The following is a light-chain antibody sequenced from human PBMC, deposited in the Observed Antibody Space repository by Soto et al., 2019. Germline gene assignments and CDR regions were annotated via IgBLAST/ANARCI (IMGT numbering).Light chain of an antibody. V-gene: IGKV1-5*01. Sequence: DIQMTQSPSTLSASVGDRVTITCRASQSISSRLAWYQQKPGKAPKLLIYDASSLESGVPSRFSGSGSGTEFTLTISSLQTDDFATYYGQQYNSYSPLTFGGGTKVDIK. J-gene: IGKJ4*01. CDR2: DAS. CDR1: QSISSR. CDR3: QQYNSYSPLT.